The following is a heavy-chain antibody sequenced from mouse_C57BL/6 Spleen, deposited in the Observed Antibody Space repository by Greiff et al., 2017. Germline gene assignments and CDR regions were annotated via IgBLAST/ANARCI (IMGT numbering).Heavy chain of an antibody. Sequence: QVQLQQPGAELVMPGASVKLSCKASGYTFTSYWMHWVKQRPGQGLEWIGEIDPSDSYTNYNQKFKGKSTLTVDKSSSTAYMQLSSLTAEDSAVYYCARAWYGNYGYFDVWGTGTTVTVSS. J-gene: IGHJ1*03. CDR3: ARAWYGNYGYFDV. D-gene: IGHD2-10*02. V-gene: IGHV1-69*01. CDR1: GYTFTSYW. CDR2: IDPSDSYT.